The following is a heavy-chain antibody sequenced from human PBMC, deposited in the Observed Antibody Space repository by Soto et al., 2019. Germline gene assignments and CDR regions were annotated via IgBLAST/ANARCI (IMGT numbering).Heavy chain of an antibody. CDR2: IKQDGSEK. CDR1: GFTFSSYW. D-gene: IGHD5-12*01. V-gene: IGHV3-7*01. J-gene: IGHJ5*02. CDR3: GRNRRVAPRARCFTP. Sequence: PGGSLRLSCVASGFTFSSYWMSWVRQAPGKGLEWVANIKQDGSEKYYVDSVKGRFTISRDNAKNSLYLQMNSLRAEDTAVYYWGRNRRVAPRARCFTPWARETLFTVSS.